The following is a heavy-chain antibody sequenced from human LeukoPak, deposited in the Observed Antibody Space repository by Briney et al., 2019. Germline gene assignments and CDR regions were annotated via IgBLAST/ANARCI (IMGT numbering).Heavy chain of an antibody. CDR3: ARGGSCSSTTCSNWYFDL. V-gene: IGHV3-48*02. D-gene: IGHD2-2*01. Sequence: GGSLRLSCAASGFTFSSYSMNWVRQAPGKGLGWVSYITSISSTIYYADSVKGRFTISRDNAKNSLYLQMNSLRDEDTAVYYCARGGSCSSTTCSNWYFDLWGRGTLVTVSS. J-gene: IGHJ2*01. CDR2: ITSISSTI. CDR1: GFTFSSYS.